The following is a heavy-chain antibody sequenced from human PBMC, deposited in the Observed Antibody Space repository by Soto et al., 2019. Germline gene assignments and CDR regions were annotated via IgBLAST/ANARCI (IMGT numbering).Heavy chain of an antibody. CDR2: IWFDGSNK. D-gene: IGHD1-20*01. J-gene: IGHJ4*02. CDR1: GFTFSSYG. Sequence: QVQLVESGGGMVQPGRSLRLSCAASGFTFSSYGMHWVRQAPGKGLEWVAVIWFDGSNKYYADSVKGRFTISRDNSKNTLYLQKNSLGGGDTGVYYCGRGGYKGSGGGFDYWGQGTLVAVSS. V-gene: IGHV3-33*01. CDR3: GRGGYKGSGGGFDY.